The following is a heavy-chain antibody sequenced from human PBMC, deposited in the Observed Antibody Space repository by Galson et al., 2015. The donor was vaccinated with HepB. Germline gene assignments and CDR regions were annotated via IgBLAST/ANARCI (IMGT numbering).Heavy chain of an antibody. CDR2: MYPSGST. J-gene: IGHJ4*02. CDR1: GDSVSSYF. V-gene: IGHV4-4*07. Sequence: SETLSLTCNVSGDSVSSYFWSWIRQPAGKGLEWIGRMYPSGSTSYNPSLKSRITMSVDTSKNQFSLKMTSVTAADTAVYYCARDSRKFGELPTLGNWGQGTLVTVSS. D-gene: IGHD3-10*01. CDR3: ARDSRKFGELPTLGN.